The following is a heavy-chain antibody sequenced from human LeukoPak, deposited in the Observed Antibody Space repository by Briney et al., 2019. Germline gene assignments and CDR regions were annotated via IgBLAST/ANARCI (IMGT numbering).Heavy chain of an antibody. CDR2: IKQDGSEK. V-gene: IGHV3-7*01. D-gene: IGHD4-11*01. CDR1: GFTFSSYW. CDR3: ARARKTKQTNSNYDY. Sequence: GGSLRLSCAASGFTFSSYWMSWVRQAPGKGLEWVANIKQDGSEKYYVDSVKGRFTISRDNAKNSLYLQMNSLRAEDTAVYYCARARKTKQTNSNYDYWGQGTLVTVSP. J-gene: IGHJ4*02.